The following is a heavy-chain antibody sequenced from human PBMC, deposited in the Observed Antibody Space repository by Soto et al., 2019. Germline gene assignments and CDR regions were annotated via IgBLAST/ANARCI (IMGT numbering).Heavy chain of an antibody. V-gene: IGHV4-34*01. D-gene: IGHD3-9*01. CDR3: ARGTGLRYSDWLSANYYYGMDV. J-gene: IGHJ6*02. CDR2: INHSGST. CDR1: GGSFSGYY. Sequence: PSETLSLTCAVYGGSFSGYYWSWIRQPPGKGLEWIGEINHSGSTNYNPSLKSRVTISVDTSKNQFSLKLSSVTAADTAVYYCARGTGLRYSDWLSANYYYGMDVWGQGTTVTVSS.